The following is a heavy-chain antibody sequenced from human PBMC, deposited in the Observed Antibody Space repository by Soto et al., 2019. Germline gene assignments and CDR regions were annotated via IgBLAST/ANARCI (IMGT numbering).Heavy chain of an antibody. CDR2: ISSSSSYI. CDR1: GFTFSSYS. D-gene: IGHD3-10*01. J-gene: IGHJ4*02. CDR3: ARGVDYYGSGSYPIDY. Sequence: GSLRLSCAASGFTFSSYSMNWVRQAPGKGLEWVSSISSSSSYIYYADSVKGRFTISRDNAKNSLYLQMNSLRAEDTAVYYCARGVDYYGSGSYPIDYWGQGTLVTVSS. V-gene: IGHV3-21*01.